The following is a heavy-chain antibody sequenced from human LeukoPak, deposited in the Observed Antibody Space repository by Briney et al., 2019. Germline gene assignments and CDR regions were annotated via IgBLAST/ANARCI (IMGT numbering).Heavy chain of an antibody. J-gene: IGHJ4*02. CDR3: ARGDTAMVFFDY. CDR2: IYYSGST. Sequence: SETLSLTCAVYGGSFSGYYWSWIRQPPGKGLEWIGYIYYSGSTNYNPSLKSRVTISVDTSKNQFSLKLSSVTAADTAVYYCARGDTAMVFFDYWGQGTLVTVSS. V-gene: IGHV4-59*01. CDR1: GGSFSGYY. D-gene: IGHD5-18*01.